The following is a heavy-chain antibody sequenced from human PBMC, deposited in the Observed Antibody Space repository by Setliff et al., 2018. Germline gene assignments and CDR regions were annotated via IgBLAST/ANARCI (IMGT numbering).Heavy chain of an antibody. D-gene: IGHD2-8*01. J-gene: IGHJ4*02. CDR1: GGSISSYY. CDR2: IYIGGSA. V-gene: IGHV4-4*07. Sequence: PSETLSLTCTVSGGSISSYYWSWIRQPAGKGLEWIGHIYIGGSANYNPSLKSRVTMSIDTSKNQVSLKLSSVTAADTAVYYCARGEGCNDGICLYQFDYWAQGTLVTVS. CDR3: ARGEGCNDGICLYQFDY.